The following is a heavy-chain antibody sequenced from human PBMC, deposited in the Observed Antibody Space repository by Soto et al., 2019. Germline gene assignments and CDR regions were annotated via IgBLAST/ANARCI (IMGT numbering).Heavy chain of an antibody. CDR3: ATAWALDY. CDR1: GFTFSSYT. V-gene: IGHV3-23*01. D-gene: IGHD1-26*01. Sequence: EVQLLESGGGLVEPGGSRRLSCAASGFTFSSYTMSWVRQAPGKGLEWVSTISGSGSSTYSADSVKGRFTISRDNSKNTPYLQMNSLRHSDTAIHYYATAWALDYWGQGTLVTVSS. J-gene: IGHJ4*02. CDR2: ISGSGSST.